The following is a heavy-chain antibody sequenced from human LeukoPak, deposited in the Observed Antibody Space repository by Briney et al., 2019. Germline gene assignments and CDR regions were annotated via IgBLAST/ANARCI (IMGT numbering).Heavy chain of an antibody. V-gene: IGHV4-34*01. J-gene: IGHJ4*02. CDR1: GGSFSGYY. Sequence: SETLSLTCAVYGGSFSGYYWSWIRQPPGKGLEWIGEINHSGSTNYNPSLKSRVTISVDTSKNQFSLKLTSVTAADTAVYYCARQSRGYSGSWLFDYWGQGTLVTVSS. CDR3: ARQSRGYSGSWLFDY. D-gene: IGHD5-12*01. CDR2: INHSGST.